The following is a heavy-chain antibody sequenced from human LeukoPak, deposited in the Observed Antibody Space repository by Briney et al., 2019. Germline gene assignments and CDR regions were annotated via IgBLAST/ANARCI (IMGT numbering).Heavy chain of an antibody. Sequence: GGSLGLSCAASGFIFSDYSMNWVRQAPGKGLEWVSFISSSSSTVYYADSVKGRFTVSRDNAKNSLYLQMNSLRAEDTAVYYCARWPYSSSYYFDYWGQGTLVTVSS. J-gene: IGHJ4*02. CDR1: GFIFSDYS. V-gene: IGHV3-48*01. CDR2: ISSSSSTV. D-gene: IGHD6-6*01. CDR3: ARWPYSSSYYFDY.